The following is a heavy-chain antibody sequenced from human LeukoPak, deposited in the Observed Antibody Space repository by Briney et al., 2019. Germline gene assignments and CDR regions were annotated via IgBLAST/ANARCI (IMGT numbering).Heavy chain of an antibody. D-gene: IGHD3-22*01. V-gene: IGHV3-9*01. Sequence: GGSLRLSCAASGFTFDDYAMHWVRQAPGKGLEWVSGISWNSGSIGYADSVKGRFTISRDNSKNTLYLQMNSLRAEDTAVYYCASQAYYYDSSGYLRWGQGTLVTVSS. CDR1: GFTFDDYA. CDR2: ISWNSGSI. J-gene: IGHJ4*02. CDR3: ASQAYYYDSSGYLR.